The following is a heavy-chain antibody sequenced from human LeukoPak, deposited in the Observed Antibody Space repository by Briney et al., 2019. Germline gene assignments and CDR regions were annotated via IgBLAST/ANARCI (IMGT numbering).Heavy chain of an antibody. CDR2: IYYSGST. CDR3: ARAQGDY. V-gene: IGHV4-31*11. J-gene: IGHJ4*02. CDR1: GGSFSGYY. Sequence: SETLSLTCAVYGGSFSGYYWSWIRQHPGKGLEWIGYIYYSGSTYYNPSLKSRVTISVDTSKNQFPLKLSSVTAADTAVYYCARAQGDYWGQGTLVTVSS.